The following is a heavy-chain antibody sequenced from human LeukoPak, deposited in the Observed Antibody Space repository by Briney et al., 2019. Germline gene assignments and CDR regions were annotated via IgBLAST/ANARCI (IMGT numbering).Heavy chain of an antibody. Sequence: RRSLRLSCAASGFTVSSNYMSWVRQAPGKGLEWVSVIYSGGSTYYADSVKGRFTISRDNSKNTLYLQMNSLRAEDTAVYYCARLRWSNYDYWGQGTLVTVSS. CDR2: IYSGGST. CDR1: GFTVSSNY. V-gene: IGHV3-53*01. J-gene: IGHJ4*02. D-gene: IGHD4-23*01. CDR3: ARLRWSNYDY.